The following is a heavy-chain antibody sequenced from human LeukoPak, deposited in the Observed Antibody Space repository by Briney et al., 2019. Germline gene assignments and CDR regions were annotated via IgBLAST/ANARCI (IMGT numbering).Heavy chain of an antibody. Sequence: GGSLRLSCTASGFTFSAYAMMWVRQAPGKGPEWVSAIRGGGGSAFYADSVKGRFTISRDNARNSLYLQMSSLRVEDTAVYYCARDIVWLQLEYWGQGTLVTVSS. D-gene: IGHD5-24*01. CDR1: GFTFSAYA. CDR3: ARDIVWLQLEY. V-gene: IGHV3-23*01. CDR2: IRGGGGSA. J-gene: IGHJ4*02.